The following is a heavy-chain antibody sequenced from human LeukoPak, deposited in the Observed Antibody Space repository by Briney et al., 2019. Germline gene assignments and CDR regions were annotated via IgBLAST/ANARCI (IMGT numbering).Heavy chain of an antibody. J-gene: IGHJ4*02. V-gene: IGHV1-69*04. Sequence: SVKVSCKASGGTFSSYAISWVRQAPGQGLEWMGRIIPILGIANYAQKFQGRVTITVDKSTSTAYMELSSLRSEDTAVYYCATAGGRYYGSGSYFLDYWGQGTLVTVSS. D-gene: IGHD3-10*01. CDR2: IIPILGIA. CDR1: GGTFSSYA. CDR3: ATAGGRYYGSGSYFLDY.